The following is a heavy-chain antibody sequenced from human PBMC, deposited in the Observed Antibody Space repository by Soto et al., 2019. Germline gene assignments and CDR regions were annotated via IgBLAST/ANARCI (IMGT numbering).Heavy chain of an antibody. Sequence: GGSLRLSCAASGFTFSDYWMSWVRQAPGKGLEWVANINQDGSEKYYMDSVKGRFTISRDNAKNSLHLQMNSLRADDTALFYCVRGNYSGSSYWGQGTLVTVSS. CDR1: GFTFSDYW. J-gene: IGHJ4*02. CDR3: VRGNYSGSSY. CDR2: INQDGSEK. V-gene: IGHV3-7*01. D-gene: IGHD1-26*01.